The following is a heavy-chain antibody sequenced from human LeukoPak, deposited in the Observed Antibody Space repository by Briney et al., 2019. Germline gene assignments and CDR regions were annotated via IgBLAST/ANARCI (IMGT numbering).Heavy chain of an antibody. CDR3: AKSRSSTPNWFDP. D-gene: IGHD2-2*01. CDR2: ISGSGGST. V-gene: IGHV3-23*01. CDR1: GFTVSSNY. Sequence: GGSLRLSCAASGFTVSSNYMSWVRQAPGRGLEWVSAISGSGGSTYYADSVKGRFTISRDNSKNTLYLQMNSLRAEDTAVYYCAKSRSSTPNWFDPWGQGTLVTVSS. J-gene: IGHJ5*02.